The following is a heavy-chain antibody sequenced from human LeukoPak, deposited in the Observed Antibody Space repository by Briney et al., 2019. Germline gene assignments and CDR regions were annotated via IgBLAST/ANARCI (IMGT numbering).Heavy chain of an antibody. Sequence: ASLRVSSKASVYTFSAFHIHWVRHAPRQGRGWMGWINPNGGGTIYAPKFQGRVTMTRDTSITTAYMELNSLRSDDTAVYYCARSHDYTNYVAPWGQGTLVTVSS. J-gene: IGHJ5*02. D-gene: IGHD4-11*01. CDR1: VYTFSAFH. CDR3: ARSHDYTNYVAP. CDR2: INPNGGGT. V-gene: IGHV1-2*02.